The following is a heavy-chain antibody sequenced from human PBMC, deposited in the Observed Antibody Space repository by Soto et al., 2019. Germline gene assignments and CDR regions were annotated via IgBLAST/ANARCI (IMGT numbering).Heavy chain of an antibody. CDR3: ARRTAYFDW. V-gene: IGHV3-11*01. Sequence: GGSLRLSCAASGFTFSDYYMNWIRQAPGKGLEWISYISSSSTTIYYADSVKGRFTISRDNAKNSLYLQMNSLRAEDTAIYYCARRTAYFDWWGQGTLVTVPQ. J-gene: IGHJ4*02. CDR1: GFTFSDYY. CDR2: ISSSSTTI. D-gene: IGHD5-18*01.